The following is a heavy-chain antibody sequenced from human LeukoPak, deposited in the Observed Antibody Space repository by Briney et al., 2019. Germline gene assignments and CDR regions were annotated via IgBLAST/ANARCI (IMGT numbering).Heavy chain of an antibody. CDR3: ARDWPTVITDY. V-gene: IGHV1-18*01. Sequence: ASVTVSCKTSGYTFTTHGISWVRQASGQGLEWMGWISTSKGDTKYAQKFKGRVTMTTDRSTSTAYMELRSLSSDDTAVYYCARDWPTVITDYWGQGTLVTVSS. J-gene: IGHJ4*02. D-gene: IGHD4-11*01. CDR1: GYTFTTHG. CDR2: ISTSKGDT.